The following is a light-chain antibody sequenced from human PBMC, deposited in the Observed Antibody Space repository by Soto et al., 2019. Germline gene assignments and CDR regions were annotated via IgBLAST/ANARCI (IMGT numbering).Light chain of an antibody. V-gene: IGLV2-18*01. J-gene: IGLJ1*01. CDR2: EVS. CDR3: SFYTRGNPYV. Sequence: QAALTQPPSVSGSPGQSVTISCTGTSTDFVSYNRVSWYQQPPGTAPKLMIYEVSKRPSGVPVRSSGSKSGNTASLTFPGVRAAHGAEFYCSFYTRGNPYVWGIGTKVTAL. CDR1: STDFVSYNR.